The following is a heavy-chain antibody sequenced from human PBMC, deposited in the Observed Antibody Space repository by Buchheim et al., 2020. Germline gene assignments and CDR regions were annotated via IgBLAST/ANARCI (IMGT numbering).Heavy chain of an antibody. V-gene: IGHV4-59*01. CDR2: VYYSGST. D-gene: IGHD5-24*01. CDR3: ARVRRRDGYNS. J-gene: IGHJ5*02. CDR1: GGSINNYY. Sequence: QVQLQESGPGLVKPSETLALTCAVSGGSINNYYWSWIRQPPGKGLEWIGYVYYSGSTNYNPSFKSRVTMSVDTSKNQFSLKLLFVTAADTAVYYCARVRRRDGYNSWGQGT.